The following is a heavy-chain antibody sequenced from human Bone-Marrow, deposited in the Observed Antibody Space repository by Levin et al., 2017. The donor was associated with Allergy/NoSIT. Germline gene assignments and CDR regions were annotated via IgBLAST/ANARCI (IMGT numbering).Heavy chain of an antibody. CDR2: IKPDGSEK. CDR3: ASPYSSDWVFDL. Sequence: QTGGSLRLSCVAPGFSFSDYWLTWVRQAPGKGLEWVANIKPDGSEKYYADSVTGRFNISRDNAQNSLYLQMKYLSAEDTAVYYCASPYSSDWVFDLWGPGTMVTVSS. J-gene: IGHJ3*01. CDR1: GFSFSDYW. V-gene: IGHV3-7*01. D-gene: IGHD6-19*01.